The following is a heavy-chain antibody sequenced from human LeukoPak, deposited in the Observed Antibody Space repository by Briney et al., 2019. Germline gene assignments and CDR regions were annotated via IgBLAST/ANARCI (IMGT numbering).Heavy chain of an antibody. Sequence: GGSLRLSCAASGFTFSSYAMNWVRQAPGKGLEWVAAISYDGSNKYYADSVKGRFTISRDNSKNTLYLQMNSLRAEDTDVYYCSKYNSITIIVVALDPWGQGTLVTVSS. D-gene: IGHD3-22*01. CDR1: GFTFSSYA. CDR3: SKYNSITIIVVALDP. V-gene: IGHV3-30*04. CDR2: ISYDGSNK. J-gene: IGHJ5*02.